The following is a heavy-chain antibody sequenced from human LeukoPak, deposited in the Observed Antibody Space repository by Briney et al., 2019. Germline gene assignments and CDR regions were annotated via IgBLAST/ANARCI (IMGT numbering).Heavy chain of an antibody. D-gene: IGHD5-18*01. CDR3: AKDSVDTAMVLFDY. CDR2: ISGSGGST. J-gene: IGHJ4*02. Sequence: PGGSLRLSCVASGFTFSSYWMSWVRQAPGKGLEWVSAISGSGGSTYYADSVKGRFTISRDNSKNTLYLQMNSLRAEDTAVYYCAKDSVDTAMVLFDYWGQGTLVTVSS. CDR1: GFTFSSYW. V-gene: IGHV3-23*01.